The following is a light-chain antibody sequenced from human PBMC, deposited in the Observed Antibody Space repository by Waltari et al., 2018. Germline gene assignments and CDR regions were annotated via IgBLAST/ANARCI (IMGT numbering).Light chain of an antibody. V-gene: IGLV1-44*01. CDR2: SNN. J-gene: IGLJ1*01. CDR1: SSNIASII. Sequence: QSVLTQPPSASGTLGPMVSISCSGSSSNIASIIVNWYQQVQGTAPKLLIYSNNERPSGVPDRFSGSKSGTSASLAISGLQSEDEADYYCAAWDDSLNGYVFGTATKVTVL. CDR3: AAWDDSLNGYV.